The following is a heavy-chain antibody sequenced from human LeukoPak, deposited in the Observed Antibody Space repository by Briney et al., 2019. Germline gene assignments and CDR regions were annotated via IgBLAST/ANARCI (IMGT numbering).Heavy chain of an antibody. CDR3: ARGGRGVVLDY. D-gene: IGHD3-3*01. J-gene: IGHJ4*02. Sequence: SETLSLTCAVYGGSFGGYYWSWIRQPPGKGLEWIGEINHSGSTNYNPSLKSRVTISVDTSKNQFSLKLSSVTAADTAVYYCARGGRGVVLDYWGQGTLVTVSS. V-gene: IGHV4-34*01. CDR2: INHSGST. CDR1: GGSFGGYY.